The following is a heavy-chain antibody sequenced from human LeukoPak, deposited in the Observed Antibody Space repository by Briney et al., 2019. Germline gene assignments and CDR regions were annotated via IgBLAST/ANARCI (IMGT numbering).Heavy chain of an antibody. CDR2: INPSGGST. CDR1: GYTLTSYY. V-gene: IGHV1-46*01. D-gene: IGHD5-18*01. J-gene: IGHJ3*02. Sequence: ASVKVSCKASGYTLTSYYMHWVRQAPGQGLEWMGIINPSGGSTSYAQKFQGRVTMTRDTSTSTVYMELSSLRSEDTAVYYCARGIRAPGQLNDAFDIWGQGTMVTVSS. CDR3: ARGIRAPGQLNDAFDI.